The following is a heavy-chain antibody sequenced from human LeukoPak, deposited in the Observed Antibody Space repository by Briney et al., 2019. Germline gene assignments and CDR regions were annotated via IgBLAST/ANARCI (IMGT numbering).Heavy chain of an antibody. D-gene: IGHD3-22*01. J-gene: IGHJ6*02. CDR2: ISSSSSYI. CDR1: GFTFSSYS. V-gene: IGHV3-21*01. Sequence: NTGGSLRLSCAASGFTFSSYSMNWVRQAPGKGLEWVSSISSSSSYIYYADSVKGRFTISRDNAKNSLYLQMDSLRAEDTAVCYCARWRDRITMIVVGMDVWGQGTTVTVSS. CDR3: ARWRDRITMIVVGMDV.